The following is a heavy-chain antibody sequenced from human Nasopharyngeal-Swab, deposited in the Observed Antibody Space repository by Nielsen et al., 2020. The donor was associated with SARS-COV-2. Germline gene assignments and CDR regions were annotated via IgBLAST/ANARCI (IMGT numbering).Heavy chain of an antibody. CDR1: GYTFTSYD. J-gene: IGHJ6*02. V-gene: IGHV1-8*01. CDR2: MNPNSGNT. CDR3: ARGDRLLYYYYGMDV. Sequence: ASVKVSCEASGYTFTSYDINWVRQATGQGLEWMGWMNPNSGNTGYAQKFQGRVTMTRNTSISTAYMELSSLRSEDTAVYYCARGDRLLYYYYGMDVWGQGTTVTVSS.